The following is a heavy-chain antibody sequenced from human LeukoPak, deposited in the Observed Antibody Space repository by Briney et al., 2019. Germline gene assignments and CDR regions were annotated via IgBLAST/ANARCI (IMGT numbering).Heavy chain of an antibody. V-gene: IGHV1-69*05. CDR2: IIPIFGTA. Sequence: ASVKVSCKASGGTFSSYAISWVRQAPGQGLEWMGGIIPIFGTANYAQKFQGRVTMTRDTSTSTVYVELSSLRSEDTAVYYCARTDSSGYFDRQRHIDYWGQGTLVTVSS. CDR1: GGTFSSYA. J-gene: IGHJ4*02. CDR3: ARTDSSGYFDRQRHIDY. D-gene: IGHD3-22*01.